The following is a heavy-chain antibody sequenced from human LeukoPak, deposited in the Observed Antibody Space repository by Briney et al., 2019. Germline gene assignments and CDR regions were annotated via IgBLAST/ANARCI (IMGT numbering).Heavy chain of an antibody. J-gene: IGHJ3*02. D-gene: IGHD3-3*01. CDR3: ARSKSGRIDAFDI. V-gene: IGHV4-34*01. CDR1: GGSFSGYY. CDR2: INHSGST. Sequence: SETLSLTCAVYGGSFSGYYWSWIRQPPGKGLEWIGEINHSGSTNYNPSLKSRVAISVDTSENQFSLKLSSVTAADTAVYYCARSKSGRIDAFDIWGQGTMVTVSS.